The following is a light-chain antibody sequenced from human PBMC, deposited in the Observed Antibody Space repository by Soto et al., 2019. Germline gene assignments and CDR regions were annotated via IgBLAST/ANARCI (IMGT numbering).Light chain of an antibody. J-gene: IGKJ1*01. Sequence: IVLTQSPATLSLSPGERATLSCRASQSFTGYLAWYQHKPGQAPRLLIYGASNRATGIPDRFSGSGSGTDFTLTISRLEPEDFAVYYCQQYGSSGTFGQGTKVDIK. CDR3: QQYGSSGT. V-gene: IGKV3-20*01. CDR2: GAS. CDR1: QSFTGY.